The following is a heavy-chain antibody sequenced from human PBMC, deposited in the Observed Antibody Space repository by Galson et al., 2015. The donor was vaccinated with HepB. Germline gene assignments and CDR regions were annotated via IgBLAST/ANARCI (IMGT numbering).Heavy chain of an antibody. CDR1: GFTFSNHA. CDR3: ARDSSYIVVPAAGDFDS. Sequence: SLRLSCAASGFTFSNHAMIWVRQAPGKGLEWVATIKQDGSDKFYVDSVKGRFTISRDNAKKSLYLQMNSLRAEDTAVYYCARDSSYIVVPAAGDFDSWGQGTLVTVSS. J-gene: IGHJ4*02. V-gene: IGHV3-7*01. CDR2: IKQDGSDK. D-gene: IGHD2-2*01.